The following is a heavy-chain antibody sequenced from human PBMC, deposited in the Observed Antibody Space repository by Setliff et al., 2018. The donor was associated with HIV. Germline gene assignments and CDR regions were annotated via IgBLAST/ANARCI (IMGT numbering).Heavy chain of an antibody. J-gene: IGHJ5*02. CDR3: VKALSGPPPDCSRPNRYICTWFDP. Sequence: PGGSLRLSCAASGFTFSGAEIHWVRQASGKGLEWVGHIRSKADKYATEYGASAKGRFIISRDNAKNSSYLHMNNLRVEDTAVYYCVKALSGPPPDCSRPNRYICTWFDPWGPGTLVTVSS. CDR1: GFTFSGAE. D-gene: IGHD2-2*01. CDR2: IRSKADKYAT. V-gene: IGHV3-73*01.